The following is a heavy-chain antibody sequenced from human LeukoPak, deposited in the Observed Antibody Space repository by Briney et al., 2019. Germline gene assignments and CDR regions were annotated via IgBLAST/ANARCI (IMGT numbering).Heavy chain of an antibody. CDR2: IIPIFGTA. CDR1: GGTFSSYA. D-gene: IGHD3-3*01. CDR3: ARGLLRFSWLDFDY. J-gene: IGHJ4*02. V-gene: IGHV1-69*05. Sequence: SVKVSCKAPGGTFSSYAISWVRQAPGQGLEWMGGIIPIFGTANYAQKFQGRVTITTDESTSTAYMELSSLRSEDTAVYYCARGLLRFSWLDFDYWGQGTLVTVSS.